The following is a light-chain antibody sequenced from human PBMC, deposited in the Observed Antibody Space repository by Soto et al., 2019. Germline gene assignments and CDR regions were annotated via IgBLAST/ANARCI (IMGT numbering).Light chain of an antibody. V-gene: IGKV3D-15*01. CDR1: QSVSNN. CDR3: QQYNNWQT. J-gene: IGKJ3*01. CDR2: GAS. Sequence: SLSPGDRATSSCRASQSVSNNYLAWYQQKPGQAPRLLIYGASNRATGIPARFSGSGSGTEFTLTISSLQSEDFAVYYCQQYNNWQTFGPGTKVDNK.